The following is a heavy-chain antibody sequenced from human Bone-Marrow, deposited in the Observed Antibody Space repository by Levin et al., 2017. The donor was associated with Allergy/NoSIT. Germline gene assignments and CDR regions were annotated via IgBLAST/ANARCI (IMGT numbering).Heavy chain of an antibody. J-gene: IGHJ6*02. CDR2: IYHTGST. CDR1: GSSISGFNW. D-gene: IGHD3-3*01. V-gene: IGHV4-4*02. CDR3: AREGLRPSTYDFWSGYYHMDV. Sequence: SETLSLTCTVSGSSISGFNWWSWVRQPPGKGLEWIGEIYHTGSTNYNPSLRSRATISVDKSKNQFSLGLSSLTAADTAIYFCAREGLRPSTYDFWSGYYHMDVWGQGTTVTVSS.